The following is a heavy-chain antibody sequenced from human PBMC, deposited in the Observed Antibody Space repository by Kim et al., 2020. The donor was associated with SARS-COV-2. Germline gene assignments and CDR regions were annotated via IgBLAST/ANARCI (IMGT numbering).Heavy chain of an antibody. V-gene: IGHV4-39*01. CDR3: ARHQWVSSDWQKAESLRAVFYY. J-gene: IGHJ4*02. Sequence: SETLSLTCTVSGGSLSSSSYYWGWIRQPPGKGLEWIGSIFYSGNTYYNPSLKSRVTLSVDASKNQFSLKLSSVTAADTAVYYCARHQWVSSDWQKAESLRAVFYYWGQGTLVTVSS. CDR2: IFYSGNT. CDR1: GGSLSSSSYY. D-gene: IGHD6-19*01.